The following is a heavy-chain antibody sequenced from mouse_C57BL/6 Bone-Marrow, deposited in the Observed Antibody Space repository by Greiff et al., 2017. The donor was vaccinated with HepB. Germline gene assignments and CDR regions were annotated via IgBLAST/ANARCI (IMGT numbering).Heavy chain of an antibody. D-gene: IGHD1-1*01. Sequence: QVHVKQSGAELARPGASVKMSCKASGYTFTSYTMHWVKQRPGQGLEWIGYINPSSGYTKYNQKFKDKATLTADKSSSTAYMQLSSLTSEDSAVYYCARALRWYFDYWGQGTTLTVSS. CDR2: INPSSGYT. CDR1: GYTFTSYT. CDR3: ARALRWYFDY. V-gene: IGHV1-4*01. J-gene: IGHJ2*01.